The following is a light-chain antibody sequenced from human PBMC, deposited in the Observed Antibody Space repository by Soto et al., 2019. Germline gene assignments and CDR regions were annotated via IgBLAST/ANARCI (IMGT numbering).Light chain of an antibody. CDR2: EVS. CDR3: SSFSSRSTRV. J-gene: IGLJ3*02. CDR1: SSDVGGYNY. V-gene: IGLV2-14*01. Sequence: QSVLTQPASVSGSPGQSITISCTGTSSDVGGYNYVSWYQQHPGKAPKLIIYEVSNRPSGVSDHFSGSKSGNTASLTISGLQAEDEADYHCSSFSSRSTRVFGGGTQLTVL.